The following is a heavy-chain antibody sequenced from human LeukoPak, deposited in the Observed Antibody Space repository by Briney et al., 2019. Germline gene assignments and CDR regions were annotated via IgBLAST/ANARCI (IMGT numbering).Heavy chain of an antibody. CDR1: GFTFGDTW. CDR3: ATSYDMGWLIGY. D-gene: IGHD3/OR15-3a*01. Sequence: GGSLRLSCAASGFTFGDTWMNWVRQVPGQGLEWVANIKKDGSEKFYVASMKGRFTISRDNGKSSLYLQMNSLRAEDTALYYCATSYDMGWLIGYWGQGTLVTVSS. J-gene: IGHJ4*02. V-gene: IGHV3-7*03. CDR2: IKKDGSEK.